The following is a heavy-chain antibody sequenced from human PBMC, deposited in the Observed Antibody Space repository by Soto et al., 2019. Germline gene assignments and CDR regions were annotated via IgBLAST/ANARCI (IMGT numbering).Heavy chain of an antibody. D-gene: IGHD2-15*01. V-gene: IGHV3-23*01. CDR2: ISGSGGST. Sequence: GGSLRLSCAASGFPFISYAMSWVRQAPGKGLEWVSAISGSGGSTYYADSVKGRFTISRDNSKNTLYLQMNSLRAEDTAVYYCAKDGYCSGGSCPHWFDPWGQGTLVTVSS. CDR3: AKDGYCSGGSCPHWFDP. CDR1: GFPFISYA. J-gene: IGHJ5*02.